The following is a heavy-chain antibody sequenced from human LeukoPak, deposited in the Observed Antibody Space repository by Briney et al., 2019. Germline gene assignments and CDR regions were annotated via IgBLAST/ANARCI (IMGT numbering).Heavy chain of an antibody. CDR1: GDSISTSSYY. J-gene: IGHJ4*02. D-gene: IGHD5-12*01. V-gene: IGHV4-39*01. CDR3: ARVRRDIVATIPPYFDY. CDR2: IYYSGST. Sequence: SETLSLTCSVSGDSISTSSYYWGWLRQPPGKGLEWIGTIYYSGSTYYNPSLTSRVTISVDTSKNQFSLKLSSVTAADTAMYYCARVRRDIVATIPPYFDYWGQGTLVTVSS.